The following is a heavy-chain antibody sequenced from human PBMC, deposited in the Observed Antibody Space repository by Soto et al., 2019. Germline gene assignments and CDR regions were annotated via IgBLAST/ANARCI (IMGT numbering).Heavy chain of an antibody. Sequence: QVQLVQSGAEVKKPGASVKVSCKASGYTFTSYGISWVRQAPGQGLEWMGWISADNGNTNYAQKLQGRVTMTTDTTTSTAYMVLRSMRSDDTALYYCARDGDRGGSFYFSGMDVWGQGTTVTVSS. CDR3: ARDGDRGGSFYFSGMDV. D-gene: IGHD3-22*01. V-gene: IGHV1-18*04. CDR1: GYTFTSYG. CDR2: ISADNGNT. J-gene: IGHJ6*02.